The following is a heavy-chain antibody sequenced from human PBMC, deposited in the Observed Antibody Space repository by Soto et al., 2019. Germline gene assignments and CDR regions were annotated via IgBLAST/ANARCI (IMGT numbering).Heavy chain of an antibody. CDR2: IGDSGAST. Sequence: EVLLLESGGGLVQPGGSLRLSCEASGFSFSSFAMNWVRQAPGKGLEWVSAIGDSGASTYYADSVKGRFTISRDNSRNTLYLQLISLRAEYTAVYYCAKGVELDVWGNGTTVTVSS. V-gene: IGHV3-23*01. D-gene: IGHD1-26*01. CDR3: AKGVELDV. J-gene: IGHJ6*04. CDR1: GFSFSSFA.